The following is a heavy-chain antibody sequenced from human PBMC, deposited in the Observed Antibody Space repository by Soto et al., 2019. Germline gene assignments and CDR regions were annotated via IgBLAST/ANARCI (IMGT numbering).Heavy chain of an antibody. CDR2: IKSKIDGGTT. V-gene: IGHV3-15*01. Sequence: EVQLVESGGGLVKPGGSLRLSCAASGFTFTYAWVSWVRQAPGRGLEWVGRIKSKIDGGTTDNAAPVKGRFTISIDESKNTLFLQMISLKTEDTAVYYCTTERYGTYLDYWGQGTLVTVSS. D-gene: IGHD1-1*01. CDR1: GFTFTYAW. J-gene: IGHJ4*02. CDR3: TTERYGTYLDY.